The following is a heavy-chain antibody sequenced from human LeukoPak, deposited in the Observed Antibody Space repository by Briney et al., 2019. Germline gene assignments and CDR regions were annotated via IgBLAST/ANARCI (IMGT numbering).Heavy chain of an antibody. Sequence: GGSLRLSCAASGFTFSSYWMNWARQAPGKGLEWVANIKQDGSEKYYVDSVKGRFTISRDNAKNSLYLQMNSLRAEDTAVYYCARVEDSYDFWSGYYPHAFDIWGQGTMVTVSS. V-gene: IGHV3-7*03. D-gene: IGHD3-3*01. CDR1: GFTFSSYW. CDR3: ARVEDSYDFWSGYYPHAFDI. J-gene: IGHJ3*02. CDR2: IKQDGSEK.